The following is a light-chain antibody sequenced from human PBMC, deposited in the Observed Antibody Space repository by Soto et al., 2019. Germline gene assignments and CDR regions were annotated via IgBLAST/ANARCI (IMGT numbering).Light chain of an antibody. J-gene: IGKJ1*01. CDR1: QSISNH. CDR2: AAS. V-gene: IGKV1-39*01. Sequence: DSRMTQSTSSLSASVEERVIISSRESQSISNHLNWYQQKPGKARKLLIFAASSLQSGVPSRFSGSRSGPDFTLAISSLQTEDFATYSCKQSYSSPPTFGKGTKVDSK. CDR3: KQSYSSPPT.